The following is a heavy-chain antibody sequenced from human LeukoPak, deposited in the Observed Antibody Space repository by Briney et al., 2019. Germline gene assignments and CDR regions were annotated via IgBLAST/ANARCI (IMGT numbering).Heavy chain of an antibody. CDR2: IIPIFGTA. CDR3: ARSLGGPGQLPWSWFDP. CDR1: GGTFSSYA. J-gene: IGHJ5*02. D-gene: IGHD2-2*01. Sequence: SVKVSCKASGGTFSSYAISWVRQAPGQGLEWMGGIIPIFGTANYAQKFQGRVTITADESTSTAYMELSSLRSEDTAVYYCARSLGGPGQLPWSWFDPWGQGTLVTVSS. V-gene: IGHV1-69*13.